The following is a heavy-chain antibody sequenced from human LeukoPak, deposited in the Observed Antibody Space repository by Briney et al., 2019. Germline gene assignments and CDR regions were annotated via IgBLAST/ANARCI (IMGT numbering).Heavy chain of an antibody. J-gene: IGHJ3*02. CDR1: GLIFSNYA. D-gene: IGHD6-19*01. V-gene: IGHV3-23*01. CDR3: AKLGIAVAGGDAFDI. CDR2: ISGGST. Sequence: GGSLRLSCAASGLIFSNYAMSWVRQAPGKGLEWVSAISGGSTYYADSVKGRFTISRDNPKITLYLQMNSLRAEDTAVYYCAKLGIAVAGGDAFDIWGQGTMVTVSS.